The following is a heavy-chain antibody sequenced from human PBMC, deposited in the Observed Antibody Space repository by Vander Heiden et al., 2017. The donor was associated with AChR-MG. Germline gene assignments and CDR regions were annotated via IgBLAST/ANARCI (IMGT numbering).Heavy chain of an antibody. Sequence: EVQLVESGGGLVQPGGSLRLSCAASGFTFSSDWMHWVRQAPGKGLVWVSRINSDGSSTSYADSVKGRFTISRDNAKNTLYLQMNSLRAEDTAVYYCALPSNFWSGYYNYWGQGTLVTVSS. CDR3: ALPSNFWSGYYNY. J-gene: IGHJ4*02. CDR1: GFTFSSDW. V-gene: IGHV3-74*01. D-gene: IGHD3-3*01. CDR2: INSDGSST.